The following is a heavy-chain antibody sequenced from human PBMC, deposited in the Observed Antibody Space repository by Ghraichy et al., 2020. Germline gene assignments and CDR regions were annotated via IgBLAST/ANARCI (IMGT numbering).Heavy chain of an antibody. CDR1: GFTFSSYG. CDR3: AREEYYYDSSGYYLDY. D-gene: IGHD3-22*01. V-gene: IGHV3-33*01. CDR2: IWYDGSNK. Sequence: GGSRRLSCAASGFTFSSYGMHWVRQAPGKGLEWVAVIWYDGSNKYYADSVKGRFTISRDNSKNTLSLQMNSLRAEDTAVYYCAREEYYYDSSGYYLDYWGQGTLVTVSS. J-gene: IGHJ4*02.